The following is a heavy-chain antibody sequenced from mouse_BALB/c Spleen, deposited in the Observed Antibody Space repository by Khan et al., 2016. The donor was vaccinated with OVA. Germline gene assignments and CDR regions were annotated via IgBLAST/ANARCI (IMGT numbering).Heavy chain of an antibody. V-gene: IGHV1S136*01. Sequence: EVQLQESGPDLVKPGASVKMSCKASGYTFTNYVMHWVKQKPGQGLEWIGYINPDNDGIRYNEKFKDKATLTSDKSSSTAYLELSSLTSEDSAVYYCAREASNWDVSCAYWGQGTLVTVSA. CDR3: AREASNWDVSCAY. J-gene: IGHJ3*01. CDR2: INPDNDGI. CDR1: GYTFTNYV. D-gene: IGHD4-1*01.